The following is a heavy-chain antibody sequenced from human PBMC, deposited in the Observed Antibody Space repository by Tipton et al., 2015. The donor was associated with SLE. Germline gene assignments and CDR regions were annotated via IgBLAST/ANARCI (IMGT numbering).Heavy chain of an antibody. CDR2: IWYDGSNK. CDR1: GFTFSSYS. CDR3: ARDGAGADYYDSSGYFSD. J-gene: IGHJ4*02. V-gene: IGHV3-33*01. Sequence: SGFTFSSYSMNWVRQAPGKGLEWVAVIWYDGSNKYYADSVKGRFTISRDNSKNTLYLQMNSLRAEDTAVYYCARDGAGADYYDSSGYFSDWGQGTLVTVSS. D-gene: IGHD3-22*01.